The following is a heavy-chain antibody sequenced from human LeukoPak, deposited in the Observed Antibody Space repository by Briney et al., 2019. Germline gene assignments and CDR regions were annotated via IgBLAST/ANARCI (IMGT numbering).Heavy chain of an antibody. Sequence: GGSLRLSCAASGFTFSSSAMSWVRQVPGKGLEWVSGISASGGSTSYADSVRGRFTISRDNSKDTLYLQMNGLRAEDTAVYLCAKQSAGSAAWYSLHYDFWGQGTLVTVSS. J-gene: IGHJ4*02. CDR3: AKQSAGSAAWYSLHYDF. V-gene: IGHV3-23*01. CDR2: ISASGGST. CDR1: GFTFSSSA. D-gene: IGHD6-13*01.